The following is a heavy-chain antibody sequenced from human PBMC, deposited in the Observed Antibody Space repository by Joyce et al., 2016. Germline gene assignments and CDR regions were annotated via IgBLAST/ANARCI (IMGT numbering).Heavy chain of an antibody. CDR1: GGSISSGGYY. J-gene: IGHJ4*02. D-gene: IGHD6-13*01. V-gene: IGHV4-31*03. CDR2: IYYNGRT. Sequence: QVQLQESGPGLVKPSQNLSLTCTVSGGSISSGGYYWSWIRQHPGKGREWIGYIYYNGRTYYNPSLKSRVTISVDTSNNQCSLKLNSMTAADTAVYHCARGGAAAGTGFDNWGQGTLVTVSS. CDR3: ARGGAAAGTGFDN.